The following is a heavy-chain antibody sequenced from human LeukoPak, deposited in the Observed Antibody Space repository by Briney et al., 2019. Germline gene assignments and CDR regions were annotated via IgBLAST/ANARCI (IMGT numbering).Heavy chain of an antibody. J-gene: IGHJ4*02. CDR1: GYTFTSFW. CDR2: IYPGDSDT. CDR3: ARRYYYASGTKWYLDY. Sequence: GESLKISCKGSGYTFTSFWIGWVRQMPGKGLEWIGIIYPGDSDTRYSPSFQGQVTISADKSISTAYLQWSGLKASDTAMYYCARRYYYASGTKWYLDYWGQETLVTVSS. D-gene: IGHD3-10*01. V-gene: IGHV5-51*01.